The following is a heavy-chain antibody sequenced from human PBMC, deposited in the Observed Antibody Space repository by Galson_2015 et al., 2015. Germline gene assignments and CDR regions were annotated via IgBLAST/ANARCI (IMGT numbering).Heavy chain of an antibody. CDR3: ARDPNGRGEYIAAAAHFDY. Sequence: SLRLSCAASGFTFSSYAMHWVRQAPGKGLEWVAVISYDGSNKYYADSVKGRFTISRDNSKNTLYLQMNSLRAEDTAVYYCARDPNGRGEYIAAAAHFDYWGQGTLVTVSS. D-gene: IGHD6-13*01. CDR1: GFTFSSYA. V-gene: IGHV3-30-3*01. CDR2: ISYDGSNK. J-gene: IGHJ4*02.